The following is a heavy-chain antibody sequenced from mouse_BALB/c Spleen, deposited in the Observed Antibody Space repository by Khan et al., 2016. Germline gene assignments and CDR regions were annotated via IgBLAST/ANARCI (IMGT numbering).Heavy chain of an antibody. D-gene: IGHD2-10*01. Sequence: EVQLQESGPGLVKPSQSLSLTCTVTGYSITSDYAWNWIRQFPGNKLEWMGYISYSGSTSYNQSLKSRISITRDTSKNQFFLKLNSVTTEDTATYYCASSYYPSAMYYWGQGTSVTVSS. CDR3: ASSYYPSAMYY. V-gene: IGHV3-2*02. CDR2: ISYSGST. J-gene: IGHJ4*01. CDR1: GYSITSDYA.